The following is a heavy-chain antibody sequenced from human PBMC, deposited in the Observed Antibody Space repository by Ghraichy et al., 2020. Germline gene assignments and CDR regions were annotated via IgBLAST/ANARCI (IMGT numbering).Heavy chain of an antibody. J-gene: IGHJ5*02. CDR3: ARVVTDGSARCYKGWLDP. D-gene: IGHD2-2*02. CDR2: IHHSGSA. CDR1: GGSISSGNYY. V-gene: IGHV4-30-4*01. Sequence: SETLSLTCTVSGGSISSGNYYWIWIRQAPGRGREWIGNIHHSGSAYYNPSLKSRTTLSIDTSRLQFFLNLSSVTAAATAVYYCARVVTDGSARCYKGWLDPWGQGTLVTVSS.